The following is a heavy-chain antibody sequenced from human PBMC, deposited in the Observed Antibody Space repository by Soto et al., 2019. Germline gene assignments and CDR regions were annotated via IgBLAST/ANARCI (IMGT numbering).Heavy chain of an antibody. CDR1: GFTFKTYA. Sequence: QVQLVESGGGVVQPGRSLRLSCAASGFTFKTYAMHWVRQAPGKGLEWVAGIWYDGSNKYYADSVRGRFTISRDNSKNTLFLQMNSLGAEDTAVYYCARERYPSNIKAAETVRYWFDWGQGTLVTVSS. V-gene: IGHV3-33*01. J-gene: IGHJ4*02. CDR3: ARERYPSNIKAAETVRYWFD. CDR2: IWYDGSNK. D-gene: IGHD2-8*02.